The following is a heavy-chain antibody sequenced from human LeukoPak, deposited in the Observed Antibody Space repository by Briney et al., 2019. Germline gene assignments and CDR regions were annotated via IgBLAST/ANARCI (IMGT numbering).Heavy chain of an antibody. D-gene: IGHD3-10*01. V-gene: IGHV4-4*02. J-gene: IGHJ4*02. Sequence: SGTLSLTCAVSGGSISSSNWWSWVRQPPGKGLEWIGEIYHSGSTNYNPSLKSRVTISVDKSKNQFSLKLSSVAAADTAVYYCARVSFHRRHITMVRGVIGYWGQGTLVTVSS. CDR2: IYHSGST. CDR1: GGSISSSNW. CDR3: ARVSFHRRHITMVRGVIGY.